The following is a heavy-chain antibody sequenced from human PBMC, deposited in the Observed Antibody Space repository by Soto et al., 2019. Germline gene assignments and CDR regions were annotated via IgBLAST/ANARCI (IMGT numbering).Heavy chain of an antibody. CDR3: ARVRPYCSGGSCYSWDY. J-gene: IGHJ4*02. Sequence: EVQLVESGGGLVQPGGSLRLSCAASGFTVSSNYMSWVRQAPGKGLEWVTVIYSGGSTYYADSVKGRFTISRDNSQNTLYLQMNSLRAEDTAVYYCARVRPYCSGGSCYSWDYWGQGTLVTVSA. CDR1: GFTVSSNY. CDR2: IYSGGST. V-gene: IGHV3-66*01. D-gene: IGHD2-15*01.